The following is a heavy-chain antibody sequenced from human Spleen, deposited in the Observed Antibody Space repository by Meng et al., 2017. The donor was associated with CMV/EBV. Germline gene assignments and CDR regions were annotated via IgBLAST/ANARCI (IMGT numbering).Heavy chain of an antibody. V-gene: IGHV1-18*04. J-gene: IGHJ4*02. D-gene: IGHD3-3*01. CDR1: GYTFTGYY. Sequence: ASVKVSCKASGYTFTGYYMHWVRQAPGQGLEWMGWLSPYNGYTNSAQKFQGRVTMTTDTSTSTAYMELRSLRSDDTAVYYCASGFWSGYPSYYFDYWGQGTLVTVSS. CDR2: LSPYNGYT. CDR3: ASGFWSGYPSYYFDY.